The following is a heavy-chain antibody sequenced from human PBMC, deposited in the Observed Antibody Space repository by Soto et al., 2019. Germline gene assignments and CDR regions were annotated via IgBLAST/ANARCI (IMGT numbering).Heavy chain of an antibody. Sequence: ASVKVSCKASGYTFTGYYMHWVRQAPGQGLEWMGWINPNSGGTNYAQKFQGWVTMTRDTSISTAYMELSRLRSDDTAVYYCARGEGGPRWGSIAYWGQGTLVTVSS. CDR1: GYTFTGYY. CDR3: ARGEGGPRWGSIAY. V-gene: IGHV1-2*04. CDR2: INPNSGGT. J-gene: IGHJ4*02. D-gene: IGHD3-16*02.